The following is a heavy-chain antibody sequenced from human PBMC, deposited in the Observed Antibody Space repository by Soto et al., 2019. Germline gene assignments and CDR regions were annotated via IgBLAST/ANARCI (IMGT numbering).Heavy chain of an antibody. Sequence: PGWSLRLSCAASGFTVGSNYMSWVRQAPGKGLDWVSVIYSGGDTYYTDSVKGRFSISRDKSKNTLYLQMNSLRAEDTAIYYCARERAGMGASLYGMDVWGQGTTVAVS. CDR2: IYSGGDT. CDR1: GFTVGSNY. J-gene: IGHJ6*02. V-gene: IGHV3-53*01. D-gene: IGHD1-26*01. CDR3: ARERAGMGASLYGMDV.